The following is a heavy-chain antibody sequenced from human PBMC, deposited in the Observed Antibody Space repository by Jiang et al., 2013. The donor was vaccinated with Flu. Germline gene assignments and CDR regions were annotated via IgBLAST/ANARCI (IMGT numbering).Heavy chain of an antibody. Sequence: SKWYNDYAVSVKSRITINPDTSKNQFSLQLNSVTPEDTAVYYCARVGTDSSGYDYWFDPWGQGTLVTVSS. V-gene: IGHV6-1*01. CDR3: ARVGTDSSGYDYWFDP. CDR2: SKWYN. J-gene: IGHJ5*02. D-gene: IGHD3-22*01.